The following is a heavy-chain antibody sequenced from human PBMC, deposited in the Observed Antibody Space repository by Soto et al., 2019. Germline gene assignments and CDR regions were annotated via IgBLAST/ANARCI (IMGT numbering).Heavy chain of an antibody. Sequence: QVQLVQSGAEVKKPGSSVKVSCKASGGTFSSYTISWVRQAPGQGLEWLGRIIPILGIANYAQKFQGRVTITADKSTSTAYMELSSLRSEDTAVYYCARDGSEGRDYYYMDVWGKGTTVTVSS. D-gene: IGHD3-10*01. CDR3: ARDGSEGRDYYYMDV. V-gene: IGHV1-69*02. CDR2: IIPILGIA. CDR1: GGTFSSYT. J-gene: IGHJ6*03.